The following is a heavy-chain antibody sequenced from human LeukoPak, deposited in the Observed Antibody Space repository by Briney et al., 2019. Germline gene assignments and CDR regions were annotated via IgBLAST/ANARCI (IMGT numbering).Heavy chain of an antibody. V-gene: IGHV3-48*04. CDR3: ARDLWADYGGNSQNDY. Sequence: PGGSPRLSCAVSGFTFSSYSMNWVRQAPGKGLEWVSYISSSSSTIYYADSVKGRFTISRDNAKNSLYLQMNSLRAEDTAVYYCARDLWADYGGNSQNDYWGQGTLVTVSS. D-gene: IGHD4-23*01. CDR2: ISSSSSTI. J-gene: IGHJ4*02. CDR1: GFTFSSYS.